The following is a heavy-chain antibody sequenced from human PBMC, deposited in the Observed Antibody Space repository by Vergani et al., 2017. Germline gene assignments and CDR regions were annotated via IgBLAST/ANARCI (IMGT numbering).Heavy chain of an antibody. D-gene: IGHD3-22*01. CDR1: SHTFQTYG. CDR2: IRPYTGHT. CDR3: ATNYDNSGYVAY. Sequence: QVQLVQSGAELKKPGASVSVSCKGSSHTFQTYGISWVRQAPGKGLEWMAWIRPYTGHTIYAQKFQDRVTMTADMSTATAYMELSSLRSEDTAIYYCATNYDNSGYVAYWGQGTLITVSS. J-gene: IGHJ4*02. V-gene: IGHV1-18*01.